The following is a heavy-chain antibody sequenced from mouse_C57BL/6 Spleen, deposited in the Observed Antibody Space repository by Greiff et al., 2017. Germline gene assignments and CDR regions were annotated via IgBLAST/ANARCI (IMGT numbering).Heavy chain of an antibody. J-gene: IGHJ2*01. CDR1: GYSFTGYY. V-gene: IGHV1-42*01. CDR2: INPSTGGT. CDR3: ARQGGNPFDY. Sequence: VQLQQSGPELVKPGASVKISCKASGYSFTGYYMNWVKQSPEKSLEWIGEINPSTGGTTYNQKFKAKATLTVDKSSSTAYMQLKSLTSEDSAVYYCARQGGNPFDYWGQGTTLSLL. D-gene: IGHD2-1*01.